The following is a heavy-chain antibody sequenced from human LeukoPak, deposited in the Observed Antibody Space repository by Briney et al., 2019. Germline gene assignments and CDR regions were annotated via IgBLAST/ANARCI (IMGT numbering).Heavy chain of an antibody. CDR1: GASISSPIYY. CDR2: IYYSGST. CDR3: ARHRGTGLHNDY. V-gene: IGHV4-39*01. D-gene: IGHD7-27*01. Sequence: PSETMSLTCTVSGASISSPIYYWGWVRQPPGKGLEWIGSIYYSGSTYHNPSLRSRVTMSVDTSKNQFSLKVTSVTATDTAVYYCARHRGTGLHNDYWGQGILVTVSS. J-gene: IGHJ4*02.